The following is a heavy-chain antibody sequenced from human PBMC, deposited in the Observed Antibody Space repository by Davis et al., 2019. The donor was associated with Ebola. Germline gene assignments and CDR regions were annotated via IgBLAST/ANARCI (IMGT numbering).Heavy chain of an antibody. J-gene: IGHJ6*04. V-gene: IGHV3-13*01. CDR3: TREVQYYDTSGYHYYGMDV. CDR2: INTAGDT. CDR1: GFTFSGSA. D-gene: IGHD3-22*01. Sequence: GGSLRLSCAVSGFTFSGSAMHWVRQPTGKGLEWLSAINTAGDTYYPVSVKGRFTISRDNGKNTLYLQMNSLRAGDTAVYYCTREVQYYDTSGYHYYGMDVWGKGTTVTVSS.